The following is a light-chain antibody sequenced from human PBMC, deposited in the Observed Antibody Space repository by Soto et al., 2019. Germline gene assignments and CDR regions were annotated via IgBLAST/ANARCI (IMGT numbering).Light chain of an antibody. J-gene: IGKJ2*01. V-gene: IGKV3-15*01. CDR2: GTS. CDR1: QSFDST. CDR3: QQYSYWPYT. Sequence: EIVMTQSPATLSVSAGERVTLSSRACQSFDSTLAWYQQKPGQPPRLLIYGTSTRATGIPARFSGSGSGTEFTLTISSLQAEDFAVYYCQQYSYWPYTFGQGTKLEIK.